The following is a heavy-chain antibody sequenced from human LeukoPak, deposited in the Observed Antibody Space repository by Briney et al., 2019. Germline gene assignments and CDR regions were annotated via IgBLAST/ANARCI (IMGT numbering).Heavy chain of an antibody. V-gene: IGHV4-30-2*01. D-gene: IGHD3-10*01. CDR1: GGSISSGGYS. CDR3: ARGIRGYYGSGSLDY. J-gene: IGHJ4*02. Sequence: PSETLSLTCAVSGGSISSGGYSWSWIRQPPGKGLEWIGYIYHSGSTYYNPSLKSRVTISVDRSKNQFSLKLSSVTAADMAVYYCARGIRGYYGSGSLDYWGQGTLVTVSS. CDR2: IYHSGST.